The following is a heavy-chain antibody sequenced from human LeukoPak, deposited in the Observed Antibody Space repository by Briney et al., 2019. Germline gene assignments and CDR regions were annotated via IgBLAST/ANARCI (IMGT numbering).Heavy chain of an antibody. CDR1: GYTFTSYD. Sequence: ASVKVSCKASGYTFTSYDINWVRQATGQGLEWMGWMNPNSGNTGYAQKFQGRVSMTRNTSISTAYMELSSLRSEDTAEYYCARGLGDGYSSDYWGQGTLVTVSS. D-gene: IGHD5-24*01. J-gene: IGHJ4*02. CDR2: MNPNSGNT. CDR3: ARGLGDGYSSDY. V-gene: IGHV1-8*01.